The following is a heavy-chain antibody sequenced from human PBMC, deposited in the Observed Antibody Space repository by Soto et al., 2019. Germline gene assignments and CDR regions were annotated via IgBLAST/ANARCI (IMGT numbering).Heavy chain of an antibody. J-gene: IGHJ5*02. V-gene: IGHV1-69*01. CDR2: IIPIFGTA. D-gene: IGHD3-16*02. CDR3: AREYYDYVWGSYRLGWFDP. CDR1: GGTFSSYA. Sequence: QVQLVQSGAEVKKPGSSVKVSCKASGGTFSSYAISWVRQAPGQGLEWMGGIIPIFGTANYAQKFQGRVTITADASTSTAYMELSSLRSDDTAVYYCAREYYDYVWGSYRLGWFDPWGQGTLVTVSS.